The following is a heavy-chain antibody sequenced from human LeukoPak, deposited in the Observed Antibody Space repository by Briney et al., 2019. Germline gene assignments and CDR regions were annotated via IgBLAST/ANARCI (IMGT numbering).Heavy chain of an antibody. CDR3: TRPGDTLIWDWFDP. CDR2: ISRGSDYM. V-gene: IGHV3-21*04. D-gene: IGHD2-21*02. J-gene: IGHJ5*02. Sequence: GGSLRLSCAASGFSFLNYGMNWVRQAPGKGLEWVASISRGSDYMYYADSVKGRFTISRDNANNSLFLQMNSLRADDTGIYYCTRPGDTLIWDWFDPWGRGTLVTVSS. CDR1: GFSFLNYG.